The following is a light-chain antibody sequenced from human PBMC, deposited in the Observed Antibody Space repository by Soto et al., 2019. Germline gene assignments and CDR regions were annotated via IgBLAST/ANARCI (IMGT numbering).Light chain of an antibody. CDR2: GNS. Sequence: QSVLTQPPSVSGAPGQRVTISCTGSGSNIGADYDVHWYQQLPGTAPKLLIYGNSNRPSGVPDRLSGSKSDTSASLAITGLQAEDEADYYCQSYDSSLSGYVFGTGTKLTVL. CDR1: GSNIGADYD. V-gene: IGLV1-40*01. J-gene: IGLJ1*01. CDR3: QSYDSSLSGYV.